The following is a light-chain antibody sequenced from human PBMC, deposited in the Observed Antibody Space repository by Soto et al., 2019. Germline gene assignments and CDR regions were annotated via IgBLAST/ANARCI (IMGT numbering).Light chain of an antibody. J-gene: IGKJ3*01. V-gene: IGKV3-15*01. Sequence: EIVMTQSPGTLSVSPWERATLSCRASQSVSVNLAWYQQKPGQAPRLLIYGVSTRATGIPARFSGSESGTEFTLTISSLQSEDFAVYYCQQYNAWPFTFGPGTKVDIK. CDR2: GVS. CDR3: QQYNAWPFT. CDR1: QSVSVN.